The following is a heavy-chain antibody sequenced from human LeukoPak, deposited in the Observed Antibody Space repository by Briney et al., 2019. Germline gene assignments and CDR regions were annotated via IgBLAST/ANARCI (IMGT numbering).Heavy chain of an antibody. V-gene: IGHV1-8*01. D-gene: IGHD6-19*01. CDR1: GYTFTSYD. CDR2: MNPNSGNT. CDR3: ARGPYSSGWTYYYYGMDV. Sequence: ASVKVSCKASGYTFTSYDINWVRPATGQGLEWMGWMNPNSGNTGYAQKFQGRVTMTRNTSISTAYMELSSLRSEDTAVYYCARGPYSSGWTYYYYGMDVWGQGTTVTVSS. J-gene: IGHJ6*02.